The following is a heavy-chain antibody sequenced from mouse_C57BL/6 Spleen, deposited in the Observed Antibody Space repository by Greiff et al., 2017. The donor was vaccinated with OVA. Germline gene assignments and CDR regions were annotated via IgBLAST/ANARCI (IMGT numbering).Heavy chain of an antibody. V-gene: IGHV2-2*01. CDR3: ARKRNTTVVAPDAMDY. J-gene: IGHJ4*01. CDR1: GFSLTSYG. CDR2: IWSGGST. Sequence: VQLMESGPGLVQPSQSLSITCTASGFSLTSYGVHWVRQSPGKGLEWLGVIWSGGSTDYNAAFIPRLSISKDNSKNQVFVKMHSPQADDTAIYYCARKRNTTVVAPDAMDYWGQGTSVTVSS. D-gene: IGHD1-1*01.